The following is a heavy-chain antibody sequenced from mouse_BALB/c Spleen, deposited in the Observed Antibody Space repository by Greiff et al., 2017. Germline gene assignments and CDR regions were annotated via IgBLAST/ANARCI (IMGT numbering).Heavy chain of an antibody. J-gene: IGHJ4*01. CDR3: ARDYYGNPMDY. V-gene: IGHV1S81*02. Sequence: VQLQQSGAELVKPGASVKLSCKASGYTFTSYWMHWVKQRPGQGLEWIGEINPSNGRTNYNEKFKSKATLTVDKSSSTAYMQLSSLTSEDSAVYYCARDYYGNPMDYWGQGTSVTVSS. D-gene: IGHD2-1*01. CDR1: GYTFTSYW. CDR2: INPSNGRT.